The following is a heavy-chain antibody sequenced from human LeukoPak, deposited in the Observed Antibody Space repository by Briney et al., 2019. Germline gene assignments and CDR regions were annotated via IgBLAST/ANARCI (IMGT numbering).Heavy chain of an antibody. CDR3: AKDGYSGSYSYMDV. V-gene: IGHV3-23*01. Sequence: GGSLRLSCAASGFNFSSYAMTWVRQAPGKGLEWLSVISVSGDRTYYADSVKGRFAISRDNSKNTLYLQMNSLGAEDTAVYYCAKDGYSGSYSYMDVWGKGTTVTVSS. CDR1: GFNFSSYA. CDR2: ISVSGDRT. J-gene: IGHJ6*03. D-gene: IGHD1-26*01.